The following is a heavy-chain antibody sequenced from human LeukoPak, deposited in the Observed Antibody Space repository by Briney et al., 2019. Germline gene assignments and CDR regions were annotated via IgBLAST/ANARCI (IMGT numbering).Heavy chain of an antibody. Sequence: SETLSLTCAVYGGSFNSFYWSWIRQTPGKGLGWIGDINHGGNTDYNPSVKSRVTISVDTSNKQFSLHLRSVPAADTAVYYCTRQYSSSYHSDVWGPGTLVTVSS. J-gene: IGHJ4*02. CDR2: INHGGNT. V-gene: IGHV4-34*01. D-gene: IGHD6-6*01. CDR1: GGSFNSFY. CDR3: TRQYSSSYHSDV.